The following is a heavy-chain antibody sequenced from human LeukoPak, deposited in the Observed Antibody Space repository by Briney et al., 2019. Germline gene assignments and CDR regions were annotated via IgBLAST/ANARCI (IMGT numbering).Heavy chain of an antibody. CDR1: GFTFSNYW. CDR2: INRDGSEK. J-gene: IGHJ4*02. Sequence: PGGSLRLSCGASGFTFSNYWMSWVRQAPGQGLEWVANINRDGSEKYYVDSVKGRFTISRDNGKNSLYLQMNSLRAEDTAVYFCARDGSNPYFDYWGQGSLVTVSS. V-gene: IGHV3-7*01. CDR3: ARDGSNPYFDY. D-gene: IGHD6-13*01.